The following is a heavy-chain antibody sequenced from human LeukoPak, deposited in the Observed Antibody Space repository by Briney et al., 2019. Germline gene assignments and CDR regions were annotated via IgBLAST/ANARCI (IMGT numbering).Heavy chain of an antibody. CDR3: ARGDCGSTSCYGWLNP. CDR1: GGSISSGGYY. Sequence: KPSQTLSLTCTVSGGSISSGGYYWSWIRQPPGKGLEWIGYMYNSGSTYYNPSLRSRVTISLDTSRTQFSLKLSSVTAADTAVYYCARGDCGSTSCYGWLNPWGQGTLVTVSS. J-gene: IGHJ5*02. V-gene: IGHV4-30-4*01. CDR2: MYNSGST. D-gene: IGHD2-2*01.